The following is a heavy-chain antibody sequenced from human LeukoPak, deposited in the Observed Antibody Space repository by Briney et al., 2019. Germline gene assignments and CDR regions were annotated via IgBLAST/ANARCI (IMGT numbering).Heavy chain of an antibody. V-gene: IGHV4-59*01. CDR1: GGSISSYY. D-gene: IGHD4-23*01. J-gene: IGHJ4*02. CDR2: IYYSGST. Sequence: PSETLSLTCTVSGGSISSYYWSWIRQPPGKGLEWNGYIYYSGSTNYNPSLKSRVTISVDTSKNQFSLKLSSVTAADTAVYYCATNYGGNSLGFGYWGQGTLVTVSS. CDR3: ATNYGGNSLGFGY.